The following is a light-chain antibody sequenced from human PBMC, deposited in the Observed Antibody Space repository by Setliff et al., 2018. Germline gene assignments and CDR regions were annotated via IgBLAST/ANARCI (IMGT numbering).Light chain of an antibody. Sequence: LTQPPSVSGSPGQSLTISCTGTSGDFGGYKRVSWYQQPPGTAPKLIISEVSSRPSGVPDRFSGSQSGNTASLTISGLQAEDEADYYCSSYTSSTTLVFGGGTKVTVL. CDR1: SGDFGGYKR. CDR2: EVS. J-gene: IGLJ2*01. CDR3: SSYTSSTTLV. V-gene: IGLV2-18*02.